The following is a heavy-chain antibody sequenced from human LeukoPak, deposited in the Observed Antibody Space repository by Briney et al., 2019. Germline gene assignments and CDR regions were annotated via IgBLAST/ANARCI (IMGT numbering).Heavy chain of an antibody. CDR2: MNPNSGNT. V-gene: IGHV1-8*02. D-gene: IGHD6-19*01. CDR3: AIAVAGIGHPFDY. J-gene: IGHJ4*02. Sequence: ASVTVSCTASGGTFSSYAINWVRQATGQGLEWMGWMNPNSGNTGYAQKFQGRVTMTRNTSISTAYMELSSLRSEDTAVYYCAIAVAGIGHPFDYWGQGTLVTVSS. CDR1: GGTFSSYA.